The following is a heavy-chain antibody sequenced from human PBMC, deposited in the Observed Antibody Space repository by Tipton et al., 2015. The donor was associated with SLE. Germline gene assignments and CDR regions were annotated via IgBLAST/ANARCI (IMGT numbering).Heavy chain of an antibody. D-gene: IGHD3/OR15-3a*01. Sequence: SLRLSCKGSGFTFGDYAMHWVRQAPGKGLEWVSGISWDSDKIGYSDSVRGRFTISRDNAKNSLYLQMNSLRPEDTAFYYCAKDLWDWGPVFYFASGGQGPLITVSS. CDR2: ISWDSDKI. CDR1: GFTFGDYA. CDR3: AKDLWDWGPVFYFAS. J-gene: IGHJ4*02. V-gene: IGHV3-9*01.